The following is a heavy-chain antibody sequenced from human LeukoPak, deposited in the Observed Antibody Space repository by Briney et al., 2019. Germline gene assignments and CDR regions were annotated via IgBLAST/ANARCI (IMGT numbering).Heavy chain of an antibody. Sequence: GRSLRLSCAAPGITFSSFGMHWLRQAPGKGLEWVAFIWNDGSNKYYADSVKGRFTISRDNSKNTLYLQMNSLRVEDTAVYYCERDGTLTAGPFDPWGRGTLVTVSS. D-gene: IGHD1-1*01. J-gene: IGHJ5*02. CDR2: IWNDGSNK. V-gene: IGHV3-33*01. CDR3: ERDGTLTAGPFDP. CDR1: GITFSSFG.